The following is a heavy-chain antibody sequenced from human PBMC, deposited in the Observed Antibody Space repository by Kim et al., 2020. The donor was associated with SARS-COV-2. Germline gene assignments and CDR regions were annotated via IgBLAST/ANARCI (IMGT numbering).Heavy chain of an antibody. Sequence: SETLSLTCTVSDSSIRSGDYYWSWIRQPPGKGLEWIGYIYYSGSTYYNPSLKSRVTISVDTSKNQFSLKLSSVTAADTAVYYCASSYCSGGSCYSPVSVGDYWGQGTLVTVSS. V-gene: IGHV4-30-4*01. J-gene: IGHJ4*02. CDR2: IYYSGST. D-gene: IGHD2-15*01. CDR3: ASSYCSGGSCYSPVSVGDY. CDR1: DSSIRSGDYY.